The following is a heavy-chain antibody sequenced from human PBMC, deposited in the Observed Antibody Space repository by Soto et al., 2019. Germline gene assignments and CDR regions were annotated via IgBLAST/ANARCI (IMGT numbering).Heavy chain of an antibody. CDR3: ARHTPAISISDH. CDR2: IYYSGST. D-gene: IGHD2-15*01. V-gene: IGHV4-39*01. Sequence: QLQLQESGPGLVKPSETLSLTCTVSGGSISSSSYYWGWIRQPPGKGLEWIGSIYYSGSTYYNPSLKRQVPISVDTSKTQFSLKLSSVTAADTAVYYCARHTPAISISDHWGPGTLVTVSS. J-gene: IGHJ4*02. CDR1: GGSISSSSYY.